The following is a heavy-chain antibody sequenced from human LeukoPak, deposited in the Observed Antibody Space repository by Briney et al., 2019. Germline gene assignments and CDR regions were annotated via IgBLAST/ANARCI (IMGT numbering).Heavy chain of an antibody. Sequence: GASVKLSCKASGYTFTSYAMNWVRQAPGQGLEWMGWINTNTRNPTYAQGLPGRFVFSLDTSVSTAYLQNSSSMAADTAVYYCVRRCYGPVNWLFVYWGGGTLLSVCS. CDR3: VRRCYGPVNWLFVY. D-gene: IGHD5-18*01. CDR1: GYTFTSYA. V-gene: IGHV7-4-1*02. CDR2: INTNTRNP. J-gene: IGHJ4*02.